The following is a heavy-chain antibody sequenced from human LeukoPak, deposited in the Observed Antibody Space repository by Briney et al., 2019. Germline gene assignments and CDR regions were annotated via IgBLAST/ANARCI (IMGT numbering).Heavy chain of an antibody. CDR2: IYTSGST. CDR3: ARDYDYGGDLFWFDP. D-gene: IGHD4/OR15-4a*01. CDR1: GGSIRSYY. V-gene: IGHV4-4*07. Sequence: SETLSLTCTVSGGSIRSYYWSWIRQPAGKGLEWIGRIYTSGSTNYNPSFKSRVTMSLDTSKNQLSLKLTPVTAADTAVYYCARDYDYGGDLFWFDPGAREPWSPSPQ. J-gene: IGHJ5*02.